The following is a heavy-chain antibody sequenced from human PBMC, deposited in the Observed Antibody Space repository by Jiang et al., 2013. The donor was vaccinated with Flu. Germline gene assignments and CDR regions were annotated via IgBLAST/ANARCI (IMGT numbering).Heavy chain of an antibody. CDR3: ARHLPWRSLEAFVY. D-gene: IGHD3-3*01. Sequence: GPGLVKPSETLSLTCTVSGGSISEIFAYWGWIRQSPGRGVEWIGSIYYTGNTFYNPSLKGRATISIDTAKNQFSLTLTSVTAADTAIYYFARHLPWRSLEAFVYLGPRDNGHRLF. J-gene: IGHJ3*02. CDR1: GGSISEIFAY. V-gene: IGHV4-39*07. CDR2: IYYTGNT.